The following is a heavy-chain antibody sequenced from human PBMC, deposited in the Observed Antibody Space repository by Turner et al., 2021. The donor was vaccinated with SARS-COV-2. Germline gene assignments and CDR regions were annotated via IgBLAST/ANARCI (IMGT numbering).Heavy chain of an antibody. D-gene: IGHD2-2*02. CDR2: INSDGSST. CDR1: GFTFSNYW. V-gene: IGHV3-74*01. CDR3: ARDCSSTNCYRSGFNY. Sequence: EVQLVESGGGLVKPGGSLRLSCAASGFTFSNYWMHWVRQAPGKGLVWVSRINSDGSSTSYADSVKGRFTISRDNAKNTLYLQMNSLRAEDTAVYYCARDCSSTNCYRSGFNYWGQGTLVTVSS. J-gene: IGHJ4*02.